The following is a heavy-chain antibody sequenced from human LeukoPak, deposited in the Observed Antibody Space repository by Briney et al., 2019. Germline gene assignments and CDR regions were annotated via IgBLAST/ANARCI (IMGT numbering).Heavy chain of an antibody. J-gene: IGHJ4*02. D-gene: IGHD5-18*01. CDR1: CGSFSDYF. CDR2: INHSGGT. CDR3: ASSGRGYSYGYLDY. Sequence: SETLSLTCAVYCGSFSDYFWSWIRQLPGKGLEWIGEINHSGGTNYNPSLKSRVTISVDTSKNQFSLKLSSVTAADTAIYYCASSGRGYSYGYLDYWGQGTLVTVSS. V-gene: IGHV4-34*01.